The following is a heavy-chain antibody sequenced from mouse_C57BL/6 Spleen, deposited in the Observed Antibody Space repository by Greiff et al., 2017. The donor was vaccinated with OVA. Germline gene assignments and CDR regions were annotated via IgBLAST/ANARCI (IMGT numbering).Heavy chain of an antibody. V-gene: IGHV1-26*01. Sequence: VQLQQSGPELVKPGASVKISCKASGYTFTDYYMNWVKQSHGKSLEWIGDINPNNGGTSYNQKFKGKATLTVDKSSSTAYMELRSLTSEDSAVYYCASYDYGGAWFAYWGQGTLVTVSA. J-gene: IGHJ3*01. D-gene: IGHD2-4*01. CDR1: GYTFTDYY. CDR2: INPNNGGT. CDR3: ASYDYGGAWFAY.